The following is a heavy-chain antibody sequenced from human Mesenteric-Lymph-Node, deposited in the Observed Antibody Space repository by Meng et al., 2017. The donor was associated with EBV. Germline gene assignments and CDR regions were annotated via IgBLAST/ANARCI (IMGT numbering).Heavy chain of an antibody. CDR1: GFTFSDYS. CDR3: ARDLYVVVAAAGHNLFDP. D-gene: IGHD2-15*01. J-gene: IGHJ5*02. CDR2: ISDSSSNI. V-gene: IGHV3-21*01. Sequence: EVQLVESGGGLFKRGGSXXLSCAACGFTFSDYSMNWVRHAPGKGLEWVSYISDSSSNINYADSVKGRFTISRDNAKNSLYLQMNSLRPEDTAIYYCARDLYVVVAAAGHNLFDPWGQGTLVTVSS.